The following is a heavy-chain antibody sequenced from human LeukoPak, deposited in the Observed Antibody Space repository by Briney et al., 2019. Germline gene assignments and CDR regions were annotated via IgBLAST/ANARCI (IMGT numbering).Heavy chain of an antibody. CDR3: ARTYSSSSHLDY. Sequence: SGGSLRLSCAASGFTFSSYGMHWVRQAPGKGLEWVAVIRYDGSNKYYADSVKGRFTISRDNFKNTVYLQMNSLRAEDTAVYYCARTYSSSSHLDYWGQGTLVTVSS. CDR1: GFTFSSYG. D-gene: IGHD6-6*01. J-gene: IGHJ4*02. CDR2: IRYDGSNK. V-gene: IGHV3-33*01.